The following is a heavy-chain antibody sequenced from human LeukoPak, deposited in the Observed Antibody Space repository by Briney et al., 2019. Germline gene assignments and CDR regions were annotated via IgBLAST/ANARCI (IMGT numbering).Heavy chain of an antibody. CDR1: GFTFNNYA. Sequence: GGSLRLSCAVSGFTFNNYAMSWVRQAPAKGLEWVSAIDGSGSSTYYADSVQGRFIISRDNSKNTLYLQMNSLKAEDTAAYYCAKYFHDSGSYSFDYWGQGALVTVSS. V-gene: IGHV3-23*01. J-gene: IGHJ4*02. CDR3: AKYFHDSGSYSFDY. CDR2: IDGSGSST. D-gene: IGHD3-10*01.